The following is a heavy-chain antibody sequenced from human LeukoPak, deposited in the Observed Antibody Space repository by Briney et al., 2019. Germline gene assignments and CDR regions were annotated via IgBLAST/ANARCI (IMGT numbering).Heavy chain of an antibody. Sequence: GGSLRLSCVASGFTFSDYAMNWVRQAPGKGLEWVSTFKTKYNQVYYAESVRGRFTISTDSSKNTVYLQMNSLGAEDTALYYCARSVPDYTRFDYWGQGALVTVSS. CDR1: GFTFSDYA. J-gene: IGHJ4*02. CDR3: ARSVPDYTRFDY. V-gene: IGHV3-23*05. D-gene: IGHD4-11*01. CDR2: FKTKYNQV.